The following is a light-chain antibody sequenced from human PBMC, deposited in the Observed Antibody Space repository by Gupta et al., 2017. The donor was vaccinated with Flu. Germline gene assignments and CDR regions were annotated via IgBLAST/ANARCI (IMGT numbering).Light chain of an antibody. CDR3: QRNDCDHRDT. J-gene: IGKJ2*01. CDR1: QSISSY. CDR2: AAS. Sequence: DIQMTQSPSSLSASVGDSVTITCRASQSISSYLNWNQQKPGKAPKLLIYAASSLQSGIPSRSMVSGFGTDLTLTISIRQLEPFATEACQRNDCDHRDTFGQGTKLKIK. V-gene: IGKV1-39*01.